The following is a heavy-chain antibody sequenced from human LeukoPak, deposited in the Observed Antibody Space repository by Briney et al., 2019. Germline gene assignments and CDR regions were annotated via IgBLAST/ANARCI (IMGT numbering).Heavy chain of an antibody. CDR3: ARDVGTALVTGDY. D-gene: IGHD5-18*01. Sequence: SETLSLTCGVSGGSISSNNWWSWVRQPPGQGLEWISEIYHSGSANYNPSLKSRVTISVDKSKNQLSLKLISVTAADTAVYYCARDVGTALVTGDYWGQGTLVTVSS. J-gene: IGHJ4*02. V-gene: IGHV4-4*02. CDR1: GGSISSNNW. CDR2: IYHSGSA.